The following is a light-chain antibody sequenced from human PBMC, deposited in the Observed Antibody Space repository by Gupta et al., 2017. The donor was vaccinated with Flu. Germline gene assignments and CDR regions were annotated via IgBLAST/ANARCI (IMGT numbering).Light chain of an antibody. V-gene: IGKV2D-29*01. J-gene: IGKJ4*01. CDR1: HCRVSCNDKTY. CDR3: KQRIRIPIT. Sequence: FMRGQPTCICSTTSHCRVSCNDKTYLDWYQQKPGQPPKLLIYGASTRESGVPDRFSGSGSGTDFTLTISRLEAEDVGVYYCKQRIRIPITFGQGTKVEIK. CDR2: GAS.